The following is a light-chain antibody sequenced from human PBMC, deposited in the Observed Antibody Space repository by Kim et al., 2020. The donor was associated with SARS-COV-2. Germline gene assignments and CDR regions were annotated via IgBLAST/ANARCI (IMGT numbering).Light chain of an antibody. CDR1: QRVSSNY. Sequence: EIVLTQSPGTLSLSPGERATLSCRAGQRVSSNYLAWYQHKPGQTPRVLIYGASSRVTGIPDRFSGSGSGTDFTLTINRLEPEDFAVYYCQQYASSQWTFGQGTKVDIK. J-gene: IGKJ1*01. V-gene: IGKV3-20*01. CDR3: QQYASSQWT. CDR2: GAS.